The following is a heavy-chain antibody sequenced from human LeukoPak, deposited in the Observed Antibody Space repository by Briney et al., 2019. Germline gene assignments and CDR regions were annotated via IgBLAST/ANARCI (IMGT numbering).Heavy chain of an antibody. D-gene: IGHD2-21*01. J-gene: IGHJ4*02. V-gene: IGHV4-59*08. Sequence: SETLSLTCTVSGGSISSYYWCWIRQPPGKGLECLGFIFHTGTTNYNPSLKSRVTISVDTSKNQFSLKLSSVTAADTAIYYCARTYCGTNACPFDHWGQGNLVTVSS. CDR1: GGSISSYY. CDR2: IFHTGTT. CDR3: ARTYCGTNACPFDH.